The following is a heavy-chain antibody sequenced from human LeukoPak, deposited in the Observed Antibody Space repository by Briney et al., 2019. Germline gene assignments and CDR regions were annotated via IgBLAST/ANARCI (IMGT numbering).Heavy chain of an antibody. J-gene: IGHJ6*03. D-gene: IGHD4-17*01. CDR3: ARGDYGDYWNYYYMDV. V-gene: IGHV3-48*01. CDR2: ISSTSSTI. CDR1: GFTFSSYS. Sequence: GGSLRLSCAASGFTFSSYSMNWVRQAPGKGLEWVSYISSTSSTIYYADSVKGRFTISRDIAKNSLYLQMNSLRAEDTAVYSCARGDYGDYWNYYYMDVWGKGTTVTVSS.